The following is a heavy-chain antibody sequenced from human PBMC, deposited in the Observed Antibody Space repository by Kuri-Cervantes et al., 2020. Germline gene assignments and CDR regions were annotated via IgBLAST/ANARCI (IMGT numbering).Heavy chain of an antibody. J-gene: IGHJ4*02. Sequence: ASVKVSCKASGDTFTSYDINWVRQATGQGLEWMGWMNPNSGNTGYAQKFQGRVTMTRNTSISTAYMELSSLRSEDTAVYYCARGYYDILTGYLGASPRSRRPKKYYFDYWGQGTLVTVSS. D-gene: IGHD3-9*01. V-gene: IGHV1-8*01. CDR1: GDTFTSYD. CDR3: ARGYYDILTGYLGASPRSRRPKKYYFDY. CDR2: MNPNSGNT.